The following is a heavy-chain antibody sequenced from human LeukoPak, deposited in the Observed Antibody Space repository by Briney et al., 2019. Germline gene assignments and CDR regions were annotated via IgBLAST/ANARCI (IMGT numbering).Heavy chain of an antibody. Sequence: GGSLRLTCAASGFTFSSSAMNWVRQAPGKGLEWVSTISGTGGSTYYADSVRGRFTISRDNSKNTLYLQMNSLRAEDTAVYYCAKDPGGENYWGQGTLVTVSS. V-gene: IGHV3-23*01. D-gene: IGHD2-8*02. CDR3: AKDPGGENY. CDR1: GFTFSSSA. CDR2: ISGTGGST. J-gene: IGHJ4*02.